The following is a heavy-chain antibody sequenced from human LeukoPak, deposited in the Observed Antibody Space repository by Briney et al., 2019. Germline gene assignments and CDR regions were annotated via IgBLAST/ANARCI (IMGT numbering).Heavy chain of an antibody. Sequence: PSETLSLTCTVSGGSIISSTYYWGWIRQPPGKGLEWIGSVYHGGNTYYSPSLKSRVTISVDTSKNQFSLKLSSVTAADTAVYYCARVRYSYGNYYYYGMDVWGQGTTVTVSS. CDR3: ARVRYSYGNYYYYGMDV. CDR1: GGSIISSTYY. V-gene: IGHV4-39*07. D-gene: IGHD5-18*01. CDR2: VYHGGNT. J-gene: IGHJ6*02.